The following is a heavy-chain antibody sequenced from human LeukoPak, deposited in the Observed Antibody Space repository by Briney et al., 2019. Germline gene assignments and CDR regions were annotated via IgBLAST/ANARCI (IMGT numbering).Heavy chain of an antibody. CDR3: ANSVSIVELPAATFDD. D-gene: IGHD2-2*01. V-gene: IGHV3-23*01. Sequence: GGSLRLSCAASGFTFTNFAMSWVPQPPGKGLEWVSTISGSGGSTYYADSVKGRFTISRDNSKNMLYLQMNSLRAEDTAVYYCANSVSIVELPAATFDDWGQGTLVTVSS. CDR1: GFTFTNFA. CDR2: ISGSGGST. J-gene: IGHJ4*02.